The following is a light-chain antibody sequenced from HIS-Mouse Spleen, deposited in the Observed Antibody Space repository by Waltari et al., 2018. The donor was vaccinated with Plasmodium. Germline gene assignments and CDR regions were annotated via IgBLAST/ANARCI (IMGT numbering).Light chain of an antibody. V-gene: IGKV1-39*01. CDR2: AAS. CDR1: QSISSY. CDR3: QQSYSTWT. J-gene: IGKJ1*01. Sequence: DIQMTQSPSSLSASVGDRVTITCRASQSISSYLNWYQQKPGKAPKLLIYAASSLQSGVPSMFSGGGSGTDFTLIISSLQPEDFATYYCQQSYSTWTFGQGTKVEIK.